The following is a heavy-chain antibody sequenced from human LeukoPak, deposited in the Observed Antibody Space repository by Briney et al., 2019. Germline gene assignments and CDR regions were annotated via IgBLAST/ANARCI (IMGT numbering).Heavy chain of an antibody. CDR1: GYTFTSYA. Sequence: ASVKVSCKASGYTFTSYAMHWVRQAPGQRLEWMGWINAGNGNTKYSQEFQGRVTITRDTSASTAYMELSSLGSEDMAVYYCAKDQAKSRSFDYWGQGTLVTVSS. D-gene: IGHD1-14*01. CDR2: INAGNGNT. J-gene: IGHJ4*02. CDR3: AKDQAKSRSFDY. V-gene: IGHV1-3*03.